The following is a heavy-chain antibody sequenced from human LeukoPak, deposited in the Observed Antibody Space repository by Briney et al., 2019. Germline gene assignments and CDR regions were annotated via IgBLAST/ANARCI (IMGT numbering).Heavy chain of an antibody. CDR2: ISGSGGST. J-gene: IGHJ4*02. CDR1: GFTVSSNY. D-gene: IGHD2-15*01. V-gene: IGHV3-23*01. CDR3: AKETADIVVVVAATGPGYFDY. Sequence: GGSLRLSCAASGFTVSSNYMSWVRQAPGKGLEWVSAISGSGGSTYYADSVKGRFTISRDNSKNTLYLQMNSLRAEDTAVYYCAKETADIVVVVAATGPGYFDYWGQGTLVTVSS.